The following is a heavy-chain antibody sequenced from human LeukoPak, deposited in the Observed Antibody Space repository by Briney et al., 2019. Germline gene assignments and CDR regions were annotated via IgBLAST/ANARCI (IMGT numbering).Heavy chain of an antibody. CDR3: AREGGSYRPLDY. Sequence: SGGSLRLSCAASGFTFTSYAIHWVRQAPGKGLQWVAVISYDGSNEYYTDSVKGRFTISRDSSKNTLYLQMNSLRVEDTAVYYCAREGGSYRPLDYSGQGTLVTVSS. V-gene: IGHV3-30-3*01. CDR2: ISYDGSNE. D-gene: IGHD3-16*02. CDR1: GFTFTSYA. J-gene: IGHJ4*02.